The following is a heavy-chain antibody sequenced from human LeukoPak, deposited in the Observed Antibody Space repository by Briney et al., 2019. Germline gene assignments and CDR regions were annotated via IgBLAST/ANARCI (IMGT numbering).Heavy chain of an antibody. D-gene: IGHD6-6*01. J-gene: IGHJ4*02. CDR3: ARVSLTYSSSSHYFDY. CDR1: GGSISSYY. Sequence: PSETLSLTCTVSGGSISSYYWSWIRQPPGKGLEWIGYIYYSGSTNCNPSLKSRVTISVDTSKNQFSLKLSSVTAADTAVYYCARVSLTYSSSSHYFDYWGQGTLVTVSS. CDR2: IYYSGST. V-gene: IGHV4-59*08.